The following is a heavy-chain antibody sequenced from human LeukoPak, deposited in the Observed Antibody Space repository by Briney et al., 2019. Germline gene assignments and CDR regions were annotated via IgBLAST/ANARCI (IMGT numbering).Heavy chain of an antibody. CDR3: ARGVVPAAFDY. Sequence: PGGAPRLSCAASGFIFRGYSMKWVRQAPGEGLEWVSSISESSSHISYADSVKGRFTISRDNAKKSLYVQLDSLRVDDTAVYYCARGVVPAAFDYWGQGTLVTVSS. CDR2: ISESSSHI. D-gene: IGHD2-2*01. J-gene: IGHJ4*02. CDR1: GFIFRGYS. V-gene: IGHV3-21*01.